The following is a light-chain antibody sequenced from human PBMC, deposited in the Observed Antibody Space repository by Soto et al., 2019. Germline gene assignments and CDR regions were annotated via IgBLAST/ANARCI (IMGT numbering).Light chain of an antibody. CDR3: QQYGSSFT. CDR1: QSVSSSY. J-gene: IGKJ3*01. CDR2: GAS. Sequence: EIVLTQSPDTLSLSPGERATLSCRASQSVSSSYLAWYQQKPGQAPRLLIYGASSRATGIPDRFSGSGSGTDFTLTISRLEPEDCAVYYCQQYGSSFTFGPGTKVDIK. V-gene: IGKV3-20*01.